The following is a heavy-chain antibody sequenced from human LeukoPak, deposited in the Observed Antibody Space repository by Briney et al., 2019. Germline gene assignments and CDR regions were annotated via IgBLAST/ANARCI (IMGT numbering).Heavy chain of an antibody. CDR3: AKGYSGYDLDDAFDT. J-gene: IGHJ3*02. CDR2: ISYDGSNK. Sequence: GGSLRLSCAASGFTFSSYGMHWVRQAPGKGLEWVAVISYDGSNKYYADSVKGRFTISRDNSKNTLYLQMNSLRAEDTAVYYCAKGYSGYDLDDAFDTWGQGTMVTVSS. D-gene: IGHD5-12*01. CDR1: GFTFSSYG. V-gene: IGHV3-30*18.